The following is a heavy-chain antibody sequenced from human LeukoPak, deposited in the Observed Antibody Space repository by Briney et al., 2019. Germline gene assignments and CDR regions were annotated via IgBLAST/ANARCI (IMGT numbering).Heavy chain of an antibody. D-gene: IGHD3-3*01. V-gene: IGHV4-59*08. Sequence: SETLSLTCTVSGGSISTHYWSWIRQPPGKGLEYIGFIYSSGSTNSNPSLKSRVTMSLDTSKNQFSLKLSSVTAADTAVYYCARSIFGATSNPYYFDYWGQGTLVTVCS. CDR1: GGSISTHY. CDR3: ARSIFGATSNPYYFDY. J-gene: IGHJ4*02. CDR2: IYSSGST.